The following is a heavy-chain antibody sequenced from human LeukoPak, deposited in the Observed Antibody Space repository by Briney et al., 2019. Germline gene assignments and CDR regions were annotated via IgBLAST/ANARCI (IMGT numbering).Heavy chain of an antibody. V-gene: IGHV3-30-3*01. CDR2: ISYDGSNK. D-gene: IGHD7-27*01. CDR3: ASQQTGAFDY. Sequence: GGSLRLSCAASGFTFSSYAMSWVRQAPGKGLEWVAVISYDGSNKYYADSVKGRFTISRDNSKNTLYLQMNSLRAEDMAVYYCASQQTGAFDYWGQGTLVTVSS. CDR1: GFTFSSYA. J-gene: IGHJ4*02.